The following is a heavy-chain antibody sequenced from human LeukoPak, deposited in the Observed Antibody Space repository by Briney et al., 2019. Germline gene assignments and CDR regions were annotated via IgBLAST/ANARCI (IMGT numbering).Heavy chain of an antibody. CDR1: GFSLSDYN. CDR2: ISPSSGAAYESI. J-gene: IGHJ4*02. V-gene: IGHV3-48*01. Sequence: PGGSLRLSCAASGFSLSDYNMIWVRQAPGMGLEWISYISPSSGAAYESIYYSISAKGRFTISRDIASNSLLLQMSSLRVEDTAVYYCARGWGGYSFYPPDYWGQGILVIVSS. CDR3: ARGWGGYSFYPPDY. D-gene: IGHD5/OR15-5a*01.